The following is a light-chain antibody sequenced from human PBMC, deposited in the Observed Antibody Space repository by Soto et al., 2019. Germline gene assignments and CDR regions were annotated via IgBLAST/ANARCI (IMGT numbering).Light chain of an antibody. V-gene: IGLV4-69*01. J-gene: IGLJ2*01. CDR1: SGHSSYD. Sequence: QLVLTQSPSASASLGASVKLTCTLTSGHSSYDIAWHQQQPEKGPRYLMKVNSDGSHSKGDGIPDRFSGSSSGAERYLTISSLQSEDEADYYCQTWDTGIVIFGGGTKLT. CDR2: VNSDGSH. CDR3: QTWDTGIVI.